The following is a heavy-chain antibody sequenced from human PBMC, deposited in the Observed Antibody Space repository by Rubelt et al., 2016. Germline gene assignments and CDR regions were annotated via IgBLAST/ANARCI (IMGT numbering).Heavy chain of an antibody. CDR3: ARDFLELSDAFDI. J-gene: IGHJ3*02. CDR1: GGTFSSYA. D-gene: IGHD3-3*01. CDR2: IIPIFGTA. Sequence: QVQLVQSGAEVKKPGSSVKVSCKASGGTFSSYAISWVRQAPGQGLEWMGGIIPIFGTANYAQKFQCRVTITADDSTSTADMWLSSLSSEDTAVYYCARDFLELSDAFDIWGQGTMVTVSS. V-gene: IGHV1-69*01.